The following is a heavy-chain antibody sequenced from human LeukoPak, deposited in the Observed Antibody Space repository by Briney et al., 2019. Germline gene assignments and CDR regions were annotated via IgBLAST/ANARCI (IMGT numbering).Heavy chain of an antibody. J-gene: IGHJ3*02. CDR2: INYSGST. D-gene: IGHD1-26*01. Sequence: PSETLSLTCTVSGGSISSSSYYWGWIRQPPGKGLEWIGSINYSGSTYYNPSLKSRVTISVDTSKNQFSLKLSSVTAADTAVYYCATYRVGKGGFDIWGQGTMVTVSS. V-gene: IGHV4-39*01. CDR3: ATYRVGKGGFDI. CDR1: GGSISSSSYY.